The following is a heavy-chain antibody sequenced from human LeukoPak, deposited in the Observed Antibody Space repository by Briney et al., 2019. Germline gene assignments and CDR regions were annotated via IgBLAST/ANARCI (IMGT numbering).Heavy chain of an antibody. CDR1: GDSFTSGAYY. Sequence: PSGTLSLTCTVSGDSFTSGAYYWGWIRQPPGKGLEWIGCIYYSGSTHYNPALKSRVTISVDTSKNQFSLNLSSVTAADTAVYYCARSPYGSGSYYDFWYFDLWGRGTLVTVSS. J-gene: IGHJ2*01. CDR3: ARSPYGSGSYYDFWYFDL. CDR2: IYYSGST. D-gene: IGHD3-10*01. V-gene: IGHV4-61*08.